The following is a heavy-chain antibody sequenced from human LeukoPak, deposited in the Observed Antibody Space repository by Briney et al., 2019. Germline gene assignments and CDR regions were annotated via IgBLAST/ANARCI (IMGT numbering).Heavy chain of an antibody. J-gene: IGHJ6*02. D-gene: IGHD2-15*01. CDR2: ISGSGGST. Sequence: PGGSLRLSCAASGFTVSSNYMSWVRQAPGKGLEWVSAISGSGGSTYYADSVKGRFTISRDNSKNTLYLQMNSLRAEDTAVYYCAKTGYCSGGSCYSHPRYYYYYGMDVWGQGTTVTVSS. CDR3: AKTGYCSGGSCYSHPRYYYYYGMDV. CDR1: GFTVSSNY. V-gene: IGHV3-23*01.